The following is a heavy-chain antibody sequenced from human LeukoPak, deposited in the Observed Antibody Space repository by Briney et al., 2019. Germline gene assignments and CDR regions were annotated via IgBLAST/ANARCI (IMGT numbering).Heavy chain of an antibody. CDR3: AKDHGSSDWYYFDY. CDR2: THYDGSNN. D-gene: IGHD6-13*01. CDR1: GCTFSSYA. Sequence: AGSLRLSCAASGCTFSSYAMHWVRQPPGKGLEWVAFTHYDGSNNYYADSVNGRSTISRDNSKNTLYLQMNTLRADDTAVYYCAKDHGSSDWYYFDYWGQGTLVTVSS. J-gene: IGHJ4*02. V-gene: IGHV3-30*02.